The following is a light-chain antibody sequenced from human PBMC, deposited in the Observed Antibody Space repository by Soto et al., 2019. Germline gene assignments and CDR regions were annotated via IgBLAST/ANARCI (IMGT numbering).Light chain of an antibody. CDR3: QQYNNWWT. CDR1: QSVSNN. V-gene: IGKV3-15*01. Sequence: EIVMTQSPATLSVSPGERATLSWRASQSVSNNLAWYQKKPGQAPRLLIYGASTRATGIPARFSGSGSAKEFTLTISSLQSEDFAVYYCQQYNNWWTFGQGPKVEIK. CDR2: GAS. J-gene: IGKJ1*01.